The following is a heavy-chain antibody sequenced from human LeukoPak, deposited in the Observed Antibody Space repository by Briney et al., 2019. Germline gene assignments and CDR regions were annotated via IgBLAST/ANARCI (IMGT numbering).Heavy chain of an antibody. CDR3: ARGPITTAIDY. D-gene: IGHD2-21*02. CDR1: GGSFSGYY. Sequence: PSETLSLTCAVYGGSFSGYYWSWTRQPPGKGLEWIGEINHSGSTNYNPSLKSRVTISVDTSKNRFSLKLSSVTAADTAVYYCARGPITTAIDYWGQGTLVTVSS. J-gene: IGHJ4*02. V-gene: IGHV4-34*01. CDR2: INHSGST.